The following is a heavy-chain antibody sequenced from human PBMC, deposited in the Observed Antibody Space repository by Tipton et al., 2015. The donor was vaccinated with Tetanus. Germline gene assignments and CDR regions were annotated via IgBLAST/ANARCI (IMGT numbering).Heavy chain of an antibody. J-gene: IGHJ4*02. CDR2: VSYSGST. V-gene: IGHV4-61*01. D-gene: IGHD3-3*01. CDR1: GSSISRSSHY. CDR3: ARANYDFPKKGPFDS. Sequence: TLSLTCTVSGSSISRSSHYWTWIRQPPGKEPEWVGYVSYSGSTNSNYSLKSRITISQDTSKNQFSLKLTSVTAADTAVYYCARANYDFPKKGPFDSWGQGTLVIVPS.